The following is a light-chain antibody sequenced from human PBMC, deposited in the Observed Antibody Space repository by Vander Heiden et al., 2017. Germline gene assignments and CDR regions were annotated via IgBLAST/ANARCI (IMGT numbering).Light chain of an antibody. CDR1: QSVASNY. CDR2: GVS. J-gene: IGKJ2*01. CDR3: QQYSRTPHT. V-gene: IGKV3-20*01. Sequence: EIVLTQSPGTLSLSPGERGTLSCRASQSVASNYLAWYQQKPGQAPRLLIYGVSSTATGIPDRFSGSASGTDFTLTISILDPEDVAVYYCQQYSRTPHTFGQGTKLEIK.